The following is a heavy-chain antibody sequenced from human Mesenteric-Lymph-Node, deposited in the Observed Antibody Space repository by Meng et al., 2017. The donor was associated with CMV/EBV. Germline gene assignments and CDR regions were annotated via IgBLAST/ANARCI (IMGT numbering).Heavy chain of an antibody. CDR2: ISSSGSTI. D-gene: IGHD1-26*01. CDR1: GFTFSSYE. Sequence: GGSLRLSCAASGFTFSSYEMNWVRQAPGKGLEWVSYISSSGSTIFYADSVKGRFTISRDNAKNSLYLQMNSLRAEDTAVYYCASWGLLTGYWGQGTLVTVSS. V-gene: IGHV3-48*03. J-gene: IGHJ4*02. CDR3: ASWGLLTGY.